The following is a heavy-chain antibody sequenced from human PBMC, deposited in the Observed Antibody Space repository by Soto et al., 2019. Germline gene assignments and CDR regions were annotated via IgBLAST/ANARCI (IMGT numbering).Heavy chain of an antibody. CDR3: ARLAYCGGDCRYYFDY. CDR2: IYYSGST. CDR1: GGSISSSSYY. D-gene: IGHD2-21*02. V-gene: IGHV4-39*01. Sequence: QLQLQESGPGLVKPSETLSLTCTVSGGSISSSSYYWGWIRQPPGKGLEWIGSIYYSGSTYYNPSLKSRVTMAVDTSKNQCSLKLSSVTAADTAVYYCARLAYCGGDCRYYFDYCGQGTLVTVSS. J-gene: IGHJ4*02.